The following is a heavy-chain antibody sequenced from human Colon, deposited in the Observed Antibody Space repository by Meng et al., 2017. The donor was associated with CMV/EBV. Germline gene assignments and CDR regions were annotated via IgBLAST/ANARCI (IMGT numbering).Heavy chain of an antibody. J-gene: IGHJ5*02. CDR2: INPADGGP. Sequence: FTSYHVHWRRQAPGQGLEWVGMINPADGGPTYAQRFQGRVTMTSDTSTSTVYVVLRSLRSDDTALYFCAREYCTTYRCSYNPHWYDPWGQGTLVTVSS. V-gene: IGHV1-46*01. CDR1: FTSYH. CDR3: AREYCTTYRCSYNPHWYDP. D-gene: IGHD2-8*01.